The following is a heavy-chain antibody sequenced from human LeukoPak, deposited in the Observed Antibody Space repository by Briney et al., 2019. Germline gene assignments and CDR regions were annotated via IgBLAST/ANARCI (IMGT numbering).Heavy chain of an antibody. CDR1: GFTFSSYA. CDR3: AREIDSSSWYRHFDY. D-gene: IGHD6-13*01. V-gene: IGHV3-30-3*01. CDR2: ISYDGSNK. Sequence: GGSLRLSCAASGFTFSSYAMHWVRQAPGKWLEWVAVISYDGSNKYYADSVKGRFTISRDNSKNTLYLQMNSLRAEDTAVYYCAREIDSSSWYRHFDYWGQGTLVTVSS. J-gene: IGHJ4*02.